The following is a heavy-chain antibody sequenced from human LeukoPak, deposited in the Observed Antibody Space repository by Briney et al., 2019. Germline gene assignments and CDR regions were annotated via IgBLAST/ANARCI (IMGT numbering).Heavy chain of an antibody. J-gene: IGHJ6*02. CDR2: ISGSGGST. D-gene: IGHD3-9*01. Sequence: PGGSLRLSCAASGFTFSSYAMSWVRQAPGKGLEWVSAISGSGGSTYYADSVEGRFTISRDNSKNTLYLQMNSLRAEDTAVYYCAKDQILTGYYRPDYYYGMDVWGQGTTVTVS. CDR1: GFTFSSYA. CDR3: AKDQILTGYYRPDYYYGMDV. V-gene: IGHV3-23*01.